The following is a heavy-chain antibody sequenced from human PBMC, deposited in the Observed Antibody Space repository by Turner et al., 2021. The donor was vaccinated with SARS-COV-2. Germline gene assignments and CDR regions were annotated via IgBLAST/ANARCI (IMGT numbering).Heavy chain of an antibody. D-gene: IGHD2-15*01. CDR1: GYMFSSYW. V-gene: IGHV5-51*01. CDR2: IYTDDSDN. Sequence: EVQLVQSGAEVKKPGASLKISCKSSGYMFSSYWSVWVRQMPGKGLEWMGVIYTDDSDNRCRQAFKGQVTISADKSINTAYLQWSSLKASDTAMYYCARQKYCSGASCFVFGDAFDIWGRGTVVTISS. J-gene: IGHJ3*02. CDR3: ARQKYCSGASCFVFGDAFDI.